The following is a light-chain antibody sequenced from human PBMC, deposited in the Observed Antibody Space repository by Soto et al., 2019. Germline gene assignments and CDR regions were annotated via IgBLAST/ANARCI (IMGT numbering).Light chain of an antibody. Sequence: QSVLTQPPSASRTPGQRVTISCSGSSSNIGSNTVNWYQQLPGPAPKLLIYSNNQRPSGVPDRFSGSKSGTSASLAISGLQSEDEADYYCAAWDDSLNGVVFGGGTKVTVL. CDR3: AAWDDSLNGVV. J-gene: IGLJ2*01. V-gene: IGLV1-44*01. CDR1: SSNIGSNT. CDR2: SNN.